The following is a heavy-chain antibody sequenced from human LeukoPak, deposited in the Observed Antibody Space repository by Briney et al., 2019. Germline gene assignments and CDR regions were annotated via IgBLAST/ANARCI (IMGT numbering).Heavy chain of an antibody. CDR1: GFTCSSDD. J-gene: IGHJ4*02. CDR3: AKHTYYYESSGTTALFDY. D-gene: IGHD3-22*01. Sequence: TGGSLRLSCAASGFTCSSDDMSWVRQAPGKGLVWVTGISGSGGSTYYADSVKGRFTISRDNSKNTLYLRMNSLRAEDTAVYYCAKHTYYYESSGTTALFDYWGQGTLVTVSS. V-gene: IGHV3-23*01. CDR2: ISGSGGST.